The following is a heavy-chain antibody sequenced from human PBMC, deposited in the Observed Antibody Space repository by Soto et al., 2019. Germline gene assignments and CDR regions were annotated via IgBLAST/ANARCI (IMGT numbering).Heavy chain of an antibody. CDR2: IYSTENT. J-gene: IGHJ3*02. V-gene: IGHV4-39*01. CDR1: GGSVSSNSYS. CDR3: ARWGDYDSSGLDAFDI. D-gene: IGHD3-22*01. Sequence: SETLSLTCTVSGGSVSSNSYSWGWIRQSPGKGLEWIGIIYSTENTYYHPSLLSRVTISADTSMNEFSLRLSSETAADTAVYYCARWGDYDSSGLDAFDIWGQGTMVT.